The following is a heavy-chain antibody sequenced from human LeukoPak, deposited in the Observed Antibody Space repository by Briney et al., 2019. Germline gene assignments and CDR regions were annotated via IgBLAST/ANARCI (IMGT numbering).Heavy chain of an antibody. D-gene: IGHD3-22*01. CDR3: ARGTYYYDSSGYYEHDWFDP. CDR2: INPSGGST. V-gene: IGHV1-46*01. Sequence: ASVKVSCKASGYTFTSYYMHWVRQAPGPGLEWMGIINPSGGSTSYAQKFQGRVTMTRDTSISTAYMELSRLRSDDTAVYYCARGTYYYDSSGYYEHDWFDPWGQGTLVTVSS. J-gene: IGHJ5*02. CDR1: GYTFTSYY.